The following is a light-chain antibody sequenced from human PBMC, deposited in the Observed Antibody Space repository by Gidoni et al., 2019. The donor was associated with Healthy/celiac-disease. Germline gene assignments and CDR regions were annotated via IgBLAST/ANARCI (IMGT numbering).Light chain of an antibody. J-gene: IGKJ1*01. Sequence: TQSPATLSLSPGERATLSCRASQSVSSYLAWYQQKPGQAPRLLIYDASNRATGIPARFSGSGSGTDFTLTISSLEPEDFAVYYCQQRSNWPPVWXVXQGTKVEIK. CDR2: DAS. V-gene: IGKV3-11*01. CDR1: QSVSSY. CDR3: QQRSNWPPVWX.